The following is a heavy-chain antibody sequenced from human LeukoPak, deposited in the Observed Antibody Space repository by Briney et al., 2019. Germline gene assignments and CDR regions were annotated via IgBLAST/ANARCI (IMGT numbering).Heavy chain of an antibody. J-gene: IGHJ5*02. V-gene: IGHV4-4*07. CDR1: GPSMSDYY. D-gene: IGHD3-16*01. Sequence: PSETLSLTCTVSGPSMSDYYWSFIRQPAGKGLEWIGRIHPSGTTYFNPSLKSRVTMSVDTSQSQFSLRLTSMTAADTAVYFCARGDYYDGGGRNWFDPWGQGILVAVSS. CDR3: ARGDYYDGGGRNWFDP. CDR2: IHPSGTT.